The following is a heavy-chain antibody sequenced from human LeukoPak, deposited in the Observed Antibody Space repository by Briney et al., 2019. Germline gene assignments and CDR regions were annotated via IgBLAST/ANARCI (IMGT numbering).Heavy chain of an antibody. J-gene: IGHJ4*02. CDR3: ATTRYCSGGSCSLPFAY. V-gene: IGHV3-30*03. CDR2: ISYGGSNK. CDR1: GFTFSSYG. Sequence: PGGSLRLSCAASGFTFSSYGMHGVRQAPGKGLEWVAVISYGGSNKYYADSVKGRFTISRDNSKNTLYLQMNSLRAEDTAVYYCATTRYCSGGSCSLPFAYWGQGTLVTVSS. D-gene: IGHD2-15*01.